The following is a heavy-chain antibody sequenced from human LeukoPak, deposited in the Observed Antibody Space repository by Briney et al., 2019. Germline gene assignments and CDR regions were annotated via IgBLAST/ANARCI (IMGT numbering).Heavy chain of an antibody. CDR1: GYSFTNYG. J-gene: IGHJ4*02. CDR2: IIPIFGTA. V-gene: IGHV1-69*13. CDR3: ARNLDTAMVNEDY. Sequence: SVKVSCKASGYSFTNYGISWVRQAPGQGLEWMGGIIPIFGTANYAQKFQGRVTITADESTSTAYMELSSLRSEDTAVYYCARNLDTAMVNEDYWGQGTLVTVSS. D-gene: IGHD5-18*01.